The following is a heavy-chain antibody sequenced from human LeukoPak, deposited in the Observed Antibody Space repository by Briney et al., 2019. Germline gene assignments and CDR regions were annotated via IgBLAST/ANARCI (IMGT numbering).Heavy chain of an antibody. Sequence: GGSLRLSCAASGFTFSSYAMSWVRQAPGKGLEWVSAISGSGGSTYYADPVKGRFTISRDNSKNTLYLQMNSLRAEDTAVYYCAKSRGRVVVVAANDYWGQGTLVTVSS. J-gene: IGHJ4*02. D-gene: IGHD2-15*01. V-gene: IGHV3-23*01. CDR2: ISGSGGST. CDR3: AKSRGRVVVVAANDY. CDR1: GFTFSSYA.